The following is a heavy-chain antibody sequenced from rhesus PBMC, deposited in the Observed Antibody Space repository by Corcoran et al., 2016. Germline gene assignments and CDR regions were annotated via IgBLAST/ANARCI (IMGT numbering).Heavy chain of an antibody. Sequence: QVQLQESGPGLVKPSETLSLTCAVSGYSISSGYSWSWIRQPPGKGLEWMGYITYRGATSYNPALKSRVTISRDTSRNQFSLRVNSVTAADTAVNYCARGDGSTNGYYGSLDYWGQGVLVTVSS. CDR2: ITYRGAT. J-gene: IGHJ4*01. CDR3: ARGDGSTNGYYGSLDY. CDR1: GYSISSGYS. V-gene: IGHV4-122*02. D-gene: IGHD4-29*01.